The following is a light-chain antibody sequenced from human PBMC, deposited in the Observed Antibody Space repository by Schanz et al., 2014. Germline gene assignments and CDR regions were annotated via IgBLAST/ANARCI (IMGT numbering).Light chain of an antibody. J-gene: IGKJ1*01. CDR3: QPSYNPMWT. CDR1: QGITNY. V-gene: IGKV1-27*01. Sequence: DIQMTQSPSSLSASVGDRVTITCRASQGITNYLASYQQKPGKVSKLLISAESTMQSGVPSPFSGSESGTDFTLAIRSLQPEDVATYYCQPSYNPMWTFGQGTMVEIK. CDR2: AES.